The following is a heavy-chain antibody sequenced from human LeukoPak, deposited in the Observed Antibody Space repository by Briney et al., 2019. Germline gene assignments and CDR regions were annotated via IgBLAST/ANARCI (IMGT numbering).Heavy chain of an antibody. V-gene: IGHV5-51*01. J-gene: IGHJ6*03. Sequence: GESLKISCKGSGYSFTSYWIGWVRQMPGKGLEWMGIIYPGDSDTRYSPSFQGQVTISADKSISTAYLQWSSLKASDTAMYYCARRGMTTGTTFYYMDVGGKGTTVTVSS. D-gene: IGHD1-1*01. CDR3: ARRGMTTGTTFYYMDV. CDR1: GYSFTSYW. CDR2: IYPGDSDT.